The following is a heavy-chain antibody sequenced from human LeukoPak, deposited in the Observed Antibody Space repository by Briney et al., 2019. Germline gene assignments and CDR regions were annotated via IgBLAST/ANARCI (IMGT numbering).Heavy chain of an antibody. D-gene: IGHD2-2*01. CDR3: ARGTVAAMIDY. Sequence: GGSLRVSCVASGFTFSSYGMSWVRQAPGKGLEWVSGISTSGDNTHYADSVKGRFTISRDNATNTLYLQMNSLRAEDTAVYYCARGTVAAMIDYWGQGTLVTVSS. J-gene: IGHJ4*02. CDR1: GFTFSSYG. V-gene: IGHV3-23*01. CDR2: ISTSGDNT.